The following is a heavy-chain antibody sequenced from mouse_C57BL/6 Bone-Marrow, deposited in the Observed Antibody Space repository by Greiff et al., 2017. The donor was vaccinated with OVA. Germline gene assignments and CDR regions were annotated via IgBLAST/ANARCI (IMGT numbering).Heavy chain of an antibody. D-gene: IGHD2-5*01. CDR1: GFTFSSYA. J-gene: IGHJ3*01. CDR2: ISAGGSYP. CDR3: ARERASEYSNYGFAD. Sequence: EVQRVESGGGLVKPGGSLKLSCAASGFTFSSYAMSWVRQTPEKRLEWVATISAGGSYPYYPDNVKGRFTIYRDNAKNNLYLKMSHLKSEDTAMYYGARERASEYSNYGFADWGKGTLVTV. V-gene: IGHV5-4*01.